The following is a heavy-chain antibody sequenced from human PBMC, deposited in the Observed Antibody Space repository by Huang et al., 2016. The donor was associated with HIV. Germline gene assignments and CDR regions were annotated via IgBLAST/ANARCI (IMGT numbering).Heavy chain of an antibody. Sequence: EEHLVESGGGLVQPGGSLRLSCEASGFNFSNYWMQCVRQAPGKGVMGGLRIKIDGRTTDYADSVKGRFTISRDNAKNTLYLQMSSLTAEDTAIYYCARAGGFEIWGQGTVVTVSS. D-gene: IGHD2-15*01. CDR3: ARAGGFEI. V-gene: IGHV3-74*01. CDR1: GFNFSNYW. CDR2: IKIDGRTT. J-gene: IGHJ3*02.